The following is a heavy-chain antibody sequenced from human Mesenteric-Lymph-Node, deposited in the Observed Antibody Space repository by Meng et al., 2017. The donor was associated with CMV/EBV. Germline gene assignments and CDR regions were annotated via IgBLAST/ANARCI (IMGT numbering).Heavy chain of an antibody. J-gene: IGHJ6*02. CDR3: ARVDCSSTSCYYYYYGMDV. D-gene: IGHD2-2*01. Sequence: GESLKISCAASGFTFSSYSMNWVRQAPGKGLEWVSSISSSSSYIYYADSVKGRFTISRDNAKNSLYLQMNSLRAEDTAVYYCARVDCSSTSCYYYYYGMDVWGQGTTVTVSS. CDR2: ISSSSSYI. CDR1: GFTFSSYS. V-gene: IGHV3-21*01.